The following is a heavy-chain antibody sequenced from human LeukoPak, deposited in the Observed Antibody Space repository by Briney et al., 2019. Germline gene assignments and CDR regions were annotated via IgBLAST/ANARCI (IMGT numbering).Heavy chain of an antibody. Sequence: GRSLRLSCAASGFTFSSYGMHWVRQAPGKGLEWVAVIRYDGSNKYYADSVKGRFTISRDNSKNTLYLQMNSLRAEDTAVYYCARGTTLYDSSGDDFDYWGQGTLVTVSS. D-gene: IGHD3-22*01. CDR1: GFTFSSYG. CDR2: IRYDGSNK. J-gene: IGHJ4*02. CDR3: ARGTTLYDSSGDDFDY. V-gene: IGHV3-33*01.